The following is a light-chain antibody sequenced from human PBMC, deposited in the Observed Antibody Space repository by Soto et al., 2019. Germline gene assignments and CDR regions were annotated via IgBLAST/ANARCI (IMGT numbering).Light chain of an antibody. CDR3: SSYTSSSTQVV. CDR2: EVS. Sequence: QSALTHPASVSRSPGHTITISCPGTSWDVGDYNYVSWYQQHPDKAPKLMIYEVSNRPSGVSNRFSGSKSGNTASLTISGLQAEDEADYYCSSYTSSSTQVVFGGGTQLTVL. CDR1: SWDVGDYNY. V-gene: IGLV2-14*01. J-gene: IGLJ2*01.